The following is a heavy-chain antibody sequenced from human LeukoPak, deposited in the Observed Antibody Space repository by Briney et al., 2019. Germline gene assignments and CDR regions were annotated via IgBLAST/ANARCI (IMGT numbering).Heavy chain of an antibody. CDR1: GGSISSRSYY. D-gene: IGHD3-22*01. J-gene: IGHJ3*02. Sequence: PSETLSLTCTVSGGSISSRSYYWGWIRQPPGKGLEWIGSIYYSGSTYYNPSLKSRVTISVDTSKNQFSLKLSSATAADTAVYYCARAVRLSAFDIWGQGTMVTVS. CDR2: IYYSGST. CDR3: ARAVRLSAFDI. V-gene: IGHV4-39*07.